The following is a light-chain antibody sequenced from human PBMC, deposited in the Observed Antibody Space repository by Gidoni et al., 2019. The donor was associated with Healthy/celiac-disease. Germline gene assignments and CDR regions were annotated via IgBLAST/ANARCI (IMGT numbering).Light chain of an antibody. CDR1: KLGDKY. J-gene: IGLJ2*01. CDR2: QDS. CDR3: QAWDSNTRNVV. Sequence: SVSVSPGQTASITCSGDKLGDKYACWYQQKPGQSPVLVIYQDSKRPSGIPERFSGSNSGNTATLTISETQAMDEADYYCQAWDSNTRNVVFGGGTKLTVL. V-gene: IGLV3-1*01.